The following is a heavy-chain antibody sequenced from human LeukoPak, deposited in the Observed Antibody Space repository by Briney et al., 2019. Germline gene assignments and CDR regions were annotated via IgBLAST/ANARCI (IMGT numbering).Heavy chain of an antibody. CDR3: ADPGFPF. Sequence: GGSLRLSCAASGFTFSSYSMNWVRQAPGKGLEWVANVKEDGIEKTYVDSVKGRFTISRDNAKNSLYLQMNYLRAEDTAVYFCADPGFPFWGQGTLVTVSS. CDR2: VKEDGIEK. J-gene: IGHJ4*02. V-gene: IGHV3-7*01. CDR1: GFTFSSYS.